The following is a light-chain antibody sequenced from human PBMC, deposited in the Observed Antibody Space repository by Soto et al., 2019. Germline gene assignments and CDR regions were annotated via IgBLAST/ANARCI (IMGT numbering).Light chain of an antibody. CDR3: QHYNDWRWT. CDR2: GAS. V-gene: IGKV3-15*01. J-gene: IGKJ1*01. CDR1: QSISSK. Sequence: EIVMTQSPATLSVSPGEGVTLSCRASQSISSKLAWYQQKRGQAPRLLIYGASTRATGVPARFSGSGSGTEFTLTISSLQSEDLAVYYCQHYNDWRWTFGQGTKVEIK.